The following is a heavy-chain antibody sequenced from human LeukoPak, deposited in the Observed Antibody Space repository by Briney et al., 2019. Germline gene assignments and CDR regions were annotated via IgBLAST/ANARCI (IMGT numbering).Heavy chain of an antibody. V-gene: IGHV3-23*01. CDR1: GFTFSSYA. J-gene: IGHJ3*02. D-gene: IGHD1-26*01. Sequence: GGSLRLSCAASGFTFSSYAMSWVRQAPGKGLEWVSAISGSGGSTYYADSVKGRFTISRDNSKNTLYLQMNSLRAEDTAVYYCAGAPFIASSAFDIWGQGTMVTVSS. CDR2: ISGSGGST. CDR3: AGAPFIASSAFDI.